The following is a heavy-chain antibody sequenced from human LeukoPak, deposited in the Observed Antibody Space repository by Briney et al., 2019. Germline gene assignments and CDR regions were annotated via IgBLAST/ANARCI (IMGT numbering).Heavy chain of an antibody. CDR3: ARGSIAAAGTDFDY. CDR2: IYSGGST. D-gene: IGHD6-13*01. CDR1: GFTVSSNY. V-gene: IGHV3-53*01. Sequence: GGSLRLSCAASGFTVSSNYMSWVRQAPGKGLEWVSVIYSGGSTYYADSVKGRFTISSDNSKNTLYLQMNSLRAEDTAVYYCARGSIAAAGTDFDYWGQGTLVAVSS. J-gene: IGHJ4*02.